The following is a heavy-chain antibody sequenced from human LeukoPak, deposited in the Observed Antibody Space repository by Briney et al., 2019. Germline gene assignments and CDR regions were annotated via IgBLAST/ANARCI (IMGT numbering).Heavy chain of an antibody. CDR1: GYSFILYG. CDR2: ISTSTGDT. CDR3: ARDYADGSGSYAFDY. V-gene: IGHV1-18*01. J-gene: IGHJ4*02. Sequence: ASVKVSCKTSGYSFILYGISWVRQAPGQGPEWMGWISTSTGDTKYTQKFQGRVTLTTDTSTSTAYMELSSLRSEDTAVYYCARDYADGSGSYAFDYWGQGTLVTVSS. D-gene: IGHD3-10*01.